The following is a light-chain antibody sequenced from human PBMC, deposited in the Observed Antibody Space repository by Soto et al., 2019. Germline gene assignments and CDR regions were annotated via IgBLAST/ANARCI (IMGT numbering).Light chain of an antibody. CDR2: AAS. CDR3: QQSYTTPFT. J-gene: IGKJ3*01. CDR1: QSISIY. Sequence: DIQMTQSPSSLSASVGDRVTITCRASQSISIYLNWYQQKPGKAPKLLIYAASSLQSGVPSRFSGSGSGTDLTLPISSLQPEDFATYYCQQSYTTPFTFGPGTKVEIK. V-gene: IGKV1-39*01.